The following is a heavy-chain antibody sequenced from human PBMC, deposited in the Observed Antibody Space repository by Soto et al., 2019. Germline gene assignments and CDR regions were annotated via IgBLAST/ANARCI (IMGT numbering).Heavy chain of an antibody. J-gene: IGHJ4*02. D-gene: IGHD5-18*01. V-gene: IGHV2-5*02. CDR3: VRNLGNSPPDY. CDR2: IYWDDDK. CDR1: GFSLSARGVG. Sequence: QITLKESGPTLVKPTQTLTLTCTFSGFSLSARGVGVGWIRHPPGKALEWLALIYWDDDKRYSPSVKSRVTIARDTSKNHVLLILTDMDPVDSATYYCVRNLGNSPPDYWGQGTLVTVSS.